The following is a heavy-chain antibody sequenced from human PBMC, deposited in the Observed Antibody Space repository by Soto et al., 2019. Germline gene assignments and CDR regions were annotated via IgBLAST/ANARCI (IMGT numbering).Heavy chain of an antibody. CDR1: GFTFNTYT. CDR3: ARVSGFYFYAMDV. V-gene: IGHV3-30*01. D-gene: IGHD3-3*01. J-gene: IGHJ6*02. CDR2: IAYDGSKI. Sequence: QVQLVESGGGVVQPGGSLRLSCAASGFTFNTYTIDWVRQVPGKGLEWVAVIAYDGSKIFYADSVKGRFTISRDNSKNTLYLQLNILIPEDTAIYHCARVSGFYFYAMDVWGQGTSVTVSS.